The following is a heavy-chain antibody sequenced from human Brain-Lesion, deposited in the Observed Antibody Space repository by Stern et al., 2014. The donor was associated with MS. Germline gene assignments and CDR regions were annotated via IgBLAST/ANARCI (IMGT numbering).Heavy chain of an antibody. V-gene: IGHV4-4*02. CDR2: SDHSGST. CDR3: ARFPASRPHVFDS. D-gene: IGHD6-13*01. CDR1: GGSISSSNW. Sequence: VQLVESGPGLVKPSGTLSLTCAVSGGSISSSNWWSWVRQSPGKGLEWIGESDHSGSTIYNPSLKSRVTVSVDKSKNSFSLTLGSVPAADPAVYFCARFPASRPHVFDSWGQGTLVTVSS. J-gene: IGHJ4*02.